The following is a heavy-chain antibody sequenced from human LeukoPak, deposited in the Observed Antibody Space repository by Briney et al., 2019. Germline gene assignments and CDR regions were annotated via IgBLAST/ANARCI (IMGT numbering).Heavy chain of an antibody. V-gene: IGHV3-23*01. CDR2: ISGSGGST. D-gene: IGHD3-22*01. Sequence: SGGSLRLSCAASGFTFSSYAMSWVRQAPGKGLEWVSAISGSGGSTYYADSVKGRFTISRDNSKNTLYLQMNSLRAEDTAVYYCAKTGFPYYYDSSGYPDCWGQGTLVTVSS. CDR3: AKTGFPYYYDSSGYPDC. CDR1: GFTFSSYA. J-gene: IGHJ4*02.